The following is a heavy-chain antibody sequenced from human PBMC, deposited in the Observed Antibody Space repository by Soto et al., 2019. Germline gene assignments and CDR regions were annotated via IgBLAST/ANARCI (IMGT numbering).Heavy chain of an antibody. CDR2: IYYSGST. V-gene: IGHV4-39*01. CDR3: ARQLSGIAAAGTRALNWFDP. J-gene: IGHJ5*02. D-gene: IGHD6-13*01. CDR1: GGSISSSSSY. Sequence: SETLSLTCTVSGGSISSSSSYWGWIRQPPGKGLEWIGSIYYSGSTYYNPSLKSRVTISVDTSKNQFSLKLSSVTAADTAVYYCARQLSGIAAAGTRALNWFDPWGQGTLVTVSS.